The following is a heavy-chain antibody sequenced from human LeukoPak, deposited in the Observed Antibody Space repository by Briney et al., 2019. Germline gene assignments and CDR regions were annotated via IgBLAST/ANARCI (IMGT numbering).Heavy chain of an antibody. J-gene: IGHJ4*02. Sequence: PGGSLRLSCTASEFTVSRNYMLWVRQAPGKGLEWVSLIFSNGDTHYADSVKGRLTISRDTSKNTVYLQMNSLRVEDTAMYYCTRDQMNYWGQGTLVAVSS. CDR3: TRDQMNY. V-gene: IGHV3-53*01. D-gene: IGHD5-24*01. CDR1: EFTVSRNY. CDR2: IFSNGDT.